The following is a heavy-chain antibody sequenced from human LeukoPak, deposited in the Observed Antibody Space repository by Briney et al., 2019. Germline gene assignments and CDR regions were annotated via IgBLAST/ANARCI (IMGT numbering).Heavy chain of an antibody. CDR3: ARDSLYCSGGSCSNIFDY. D-gene: IGHD2-15*01. CDR1: GFTLSTYA. CDR2: TSSSDAGT. Sequence: GGSLRLSCAASGFTLSTYAMSWVRQTPGKGLEWVAATSSSDAGTYHADSVRGRFTISRDNSKNTLYLQMNSLRAEDTAVYYCARDSLYCSGGSCSNIFDYWGQGTLVTVSS. J-gene: IGHJ4*02. V-gene: IGHV3-23*01.